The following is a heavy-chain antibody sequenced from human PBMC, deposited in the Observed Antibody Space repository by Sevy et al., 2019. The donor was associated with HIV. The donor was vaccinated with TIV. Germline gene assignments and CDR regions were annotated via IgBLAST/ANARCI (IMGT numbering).Heavy chain of an antibody. CDR3: ARDAQTGDGLDWYFDL. CDR2: IYPGDSDT. D-gene: IGHD7-27*01. CDR1: GYNFNNHW. V-gene: IGHV5-51*01. Sequence: GESLKISCKGSGYNFNNHWIGWVRQMPGKGLEWMGIIYPGDSDTRYSPSFQGQVTISADKSIRTAYLQWNSLKASDTAIYYCARDAQTGDGLDWYFDLWGRGTLVTVSS. J-gene: IGHJ2*01.